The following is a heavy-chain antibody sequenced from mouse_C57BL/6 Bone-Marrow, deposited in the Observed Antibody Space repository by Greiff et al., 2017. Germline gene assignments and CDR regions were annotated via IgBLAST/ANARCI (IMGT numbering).Heavy chain of an antibody. CDR2: ISSGSSTI. CDR3: ARGDYAYVDY. V-gene: IGHV5-17*01. Sequence: EVQRVESGGGLVKPGGSLKLSCAASGFTFSDYGMHWVRQAPEKGLEWVAYISSGSSTIYYADTVKGRFTISRDNAKNTLFMQMTSQRAEDTAMYYCARGDYAYVDYWGQGTTLTVSS. D-gene: IGHD2-4*01. CDR1: GFTFSDYG. J-gene: IGHJ2*01.